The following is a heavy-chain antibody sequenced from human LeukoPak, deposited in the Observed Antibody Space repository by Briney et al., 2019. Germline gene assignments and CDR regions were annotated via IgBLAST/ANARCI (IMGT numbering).Heavy chain of an antibody. Sequence: QSGGSLRLSCAASGFTFSSYAMSWVRQAPGKGLEWVSGISGSGPYTFYTDSVKGRFTISRGSSKNTLYLQMNSLRAEDTALYYCAKHGYCSGISCFFDFWGQGTLVTVSS. D-gene: IGHD2-2*03. CDR1: GFTFSSYA. CDR2: ISGSGPYT. CDR3: AKHGYCSGISCFFDF. V-gene: IGHV3-23*01. J-gene: IGHJ4*02.